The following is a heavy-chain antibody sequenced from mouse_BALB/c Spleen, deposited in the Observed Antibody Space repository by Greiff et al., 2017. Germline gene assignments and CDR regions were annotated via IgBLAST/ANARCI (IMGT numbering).Heavy chain of an antibody. CDR3: ARLYDGYPYYYAMDY. CDR2: INSNGGST. J-gene: IGHJ4*01. D-gene: IGHD2-3*01. V-gene: IGHV5-6-3*01. CDR1: RFTFSSYG. Sequence: EVQLVESGGGLVQPGGSLKLSCAASRFTFSSYGMSWVRQTPDKRLELVATINSNGGSTYYPDSVKGRFTISRDNAKNTLYLQMSSLKSEDTAMYYCARLYDGYPYYYAMDYWGQGTSVTVSS.